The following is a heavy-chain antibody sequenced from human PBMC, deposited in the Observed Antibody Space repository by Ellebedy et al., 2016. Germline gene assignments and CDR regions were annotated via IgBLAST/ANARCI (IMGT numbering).Heavy chain of an antibody. CDR2: TKTKTNRGTT. D-gene: IGHD6-19*01. Sequence: GESLKISXETSGFTFSGYWMSWVRQAPGKGLEWVGFTKTKTNRGTTEYAASVEGRSTISRDDSKSIAYLQMNSLRAEDTAVYYCAREVSSGWYYFDNWGQGTLVTVSS. CDR1: GFTFSGYW. CDR3: AREVSSGWYYFDN. V-gene: IGHV3-71*01. J-gene: IGHJ4*02.